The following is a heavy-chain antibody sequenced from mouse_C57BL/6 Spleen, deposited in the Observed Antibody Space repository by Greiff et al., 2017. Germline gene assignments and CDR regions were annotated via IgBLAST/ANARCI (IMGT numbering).Heavy chain of an antibody. Sequence: EVQLQQSGPELVKPGASVKISCKASGYTFTDYYMNWVKQSHGKSLEWIGDINPNNGGTSYNQKFKGKATLTVDKSSSTAYMELRSLTSEDSAVYYCARGEAAAWFAYWGQGTLVTVSA. D-gene: IGHD6-1*01. CDR3: ARGEAAAWFAY. CDR2: INPNNGGT. V-gene: IGHV1-26*01. J-gene: IGHJ3*01. CDR1: GYTFTDYY.